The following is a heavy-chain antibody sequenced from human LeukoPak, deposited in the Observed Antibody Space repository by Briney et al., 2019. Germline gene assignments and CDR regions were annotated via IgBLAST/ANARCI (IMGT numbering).Heavy chain of an antibody. V-gene: IGHV3-74*01. J-gene: IGHJ5*02. Sequence: PGGSLRLSCAASGFTFSSYWMSRVRQAPGKGLVWVSRINSDEINTSYADSVKGRFTISRGNAKNTLNLQMNSLRAEDTAVYYCARDLGQYYDTSDNWFDPWGQGTLVTVSS. D-gene: IGHD3-22*01. CDR2: INSDEINT. CDR3: ARDLGQYYDTSDNWFDP. CDR1: GFTFSSYW.